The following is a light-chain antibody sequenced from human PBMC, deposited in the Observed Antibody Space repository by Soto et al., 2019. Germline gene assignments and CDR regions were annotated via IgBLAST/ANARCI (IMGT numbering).Light chain of an antibody. CDR2: DAS. CDR3: QQRSKWPLT. V-gene: IGKV3-11*01. Sequence: EVVMRQSPATLSVSPGEGATLSCRASQSISSYLGWYQQKPGQAPRLLIYDASNRAAGIPARFSGSGSGTDFTLTISSLEPEDSAVYYCQQRSKWPLTFGGGTKVDIK. J-gene: IGKJ4*01. CDR1: QSISSY.